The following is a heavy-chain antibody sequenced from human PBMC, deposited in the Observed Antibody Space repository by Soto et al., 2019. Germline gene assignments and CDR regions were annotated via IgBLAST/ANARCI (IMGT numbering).Heavy chain of an antibody. CDR2: IYYSGST. CDR3: VSGSYYIAHFDY. CDR1: GGSISSGGYY. J-gene: IGHJ4*02. D-gene: IGHD3-10*01. Sequence: QVQLQESGPGLVKPSQTLSLTCTVSGGSISSGGYYWSWIRQHPGKGLEWIGYIYYSGSTYYNPSLKSRVTISVDTSKNQFSLKLSSVTAADTAVYYCVSGSYYIAHFDYWGQGTLVTVSS. V-gene: IGHV4-31*03.